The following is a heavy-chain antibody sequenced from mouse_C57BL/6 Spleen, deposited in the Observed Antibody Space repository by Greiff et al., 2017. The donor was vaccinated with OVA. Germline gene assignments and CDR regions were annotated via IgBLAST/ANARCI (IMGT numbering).Heavy chain of an antibody. V-gene: IGHV1-52*01. CDR2: IDPSDSET. J-gene: IGHJ3*01. Sequence: QVQLQQPGAELVRPGSSVKLSCKASGYTFTSYWMQWVKQRPIQGLEWIGNIDPSDSETHYNQKFKDKATLTVDKSSSTAYMQLSSLTSEDSAVYYCARLYDGSAWFAYWGQGTLVTVSA. CDR3: ARLYDGSAWFAY. D-gene: IGHD2-3*01. CDR1: GYTFTSYW.